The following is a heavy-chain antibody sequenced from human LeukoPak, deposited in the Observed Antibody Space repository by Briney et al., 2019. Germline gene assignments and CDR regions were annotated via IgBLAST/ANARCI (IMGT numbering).Heavy chain of an antibody. Sequence: GGSLRLSCAASGFTFISYSMNWVRQSPGNRLEWVSSISSTSNYIYYADSVKGRFTISRDNAKTSLYLQMNSLRAEDTAVYYCARDDRYSYGYSQSGHFDYWGQGILVTVSS. V-gene: IGHV3-21*01. CDR1: GFTFISYS. CDR3: ARDDRYSYGYSQSGHFDY. CDR2: ISSTSNYI. J-gene: IGHJ4*02. D-gene: IGHD5-18*01.